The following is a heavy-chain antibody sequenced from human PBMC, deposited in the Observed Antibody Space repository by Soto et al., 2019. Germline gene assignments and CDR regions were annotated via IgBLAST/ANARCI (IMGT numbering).Heavy chain of an antibody. CDR1: GFVSNDYD. CDR2: ISYDGRNK. J-gene: IGHJ5*02. Sequence: QVQLAESGGGLVQPGRSLRLSCATSGFVSNDYDIHWVRQAPGKGLAWLASISYDGRNKYYADSVKGRFTISRDTSKNTLSLQINSLGAEDTAVYYCSRGIKGGWDAWGRGTLVTVSS. CDR3: SRGIKGGWDA. V-gene: IGHV3-30*03.